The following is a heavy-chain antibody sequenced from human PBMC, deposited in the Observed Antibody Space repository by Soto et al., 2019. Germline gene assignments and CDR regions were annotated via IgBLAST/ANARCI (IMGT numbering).Heavy chain of an antibody. J-gene: IGHJ6*02. CDR2: INAGNGNT. V-gene: IGHV1-3*01. CDR3: AREGRLEYYDILTGYYYYGMDV. D-gene: IGHD3-9*01. CDR1: GYTFTSYA. Sequence: ASVKVSCKASGYTFTSYAMHWVRQAPGQRLEWMGWINAGNGNTNYAQKLQGRVTMTTDTSTSTAYMELRSLRSDDTAVYYCAREGRLEYYDILTGYYYYGMDVWGQGTTVTVSS.